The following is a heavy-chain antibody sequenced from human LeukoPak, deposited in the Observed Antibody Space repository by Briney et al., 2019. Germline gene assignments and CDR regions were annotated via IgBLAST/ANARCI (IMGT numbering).Heavy chain of an antibody. D-gene: IGHD5-18*01. CDR2: IYYSGST. Sequence: SETLSLTCTVSGGSISSGDYYWSWIRQPPGKGLEWIGYIYYSGSTYYNPSLKSRVTISVDTSKNQFSLKLSSVTAADTAVYYCARLWEGYTAMVPLYFDYWGQGTLVTVSS. CDR1: GGSISSGDYY. J-gene: IGHJ4*02. V-gene: IGHV4-30-4*01. CDR3: ARLWEGYTAMVPLYFDY.